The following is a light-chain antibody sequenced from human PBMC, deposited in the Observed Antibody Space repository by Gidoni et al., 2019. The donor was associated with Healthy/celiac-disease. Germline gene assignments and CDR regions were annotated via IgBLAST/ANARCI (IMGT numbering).Light chain of an antibody. Sequence: DIQMTQSPSSLSASVGDRVTITCRASQSISSFLNWYQQKPGKAPELLLYAASSLQSGVPSRFSGSGSGTDFTLTISSLQPEDFTTYYCQQSYSTLPITFGQGTRLEIK. CDR1: QSISSF. V-gene: IGKV1-39*01. CDR3: QQSYSTLPIT. J-gene: IGKJ5*01. CDR2: AAS.